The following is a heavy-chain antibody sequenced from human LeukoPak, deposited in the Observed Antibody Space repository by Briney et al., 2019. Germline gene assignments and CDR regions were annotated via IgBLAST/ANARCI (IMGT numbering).Heavy chain of an antibody. CDR3: ARNRIHNDAFDI. Sequence: ASVKVSYKPSRYTFPSYDIHWVRQAAGQGLEWMGWMNPNSGNTGYAQKFQGRVTITRNTSISTAYMELSSLRSEDTAVYYCARNRIHNDAFDIWGQGTMVTVSS. CDR2: MNPNSGNT. V-gene: IGHV1-8*03. J-gene: IGHJ3*02. D-gene: IGHD2-21*01. CDR1: RYTFPSYD.